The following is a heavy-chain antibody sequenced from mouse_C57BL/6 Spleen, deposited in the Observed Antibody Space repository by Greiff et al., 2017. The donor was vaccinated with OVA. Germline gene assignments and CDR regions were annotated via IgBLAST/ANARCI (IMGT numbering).Heavy chain of an antibody. Sequence: EVHLVESGEGLVKPGGSLKLSCAASGFTFSSYAMSWVRQTPEKRLEWVAYISSGGDYIYYADTVKGRFTISRDNARNTLYLQMSSLKSEDTAMYYCTRDDGATDAMDYWGQGTSVTVSS. V-gene: IGHV5-9-1*02. D-gene: IGHD2-3*01. CDR3: TRDDGATDAMDY. CDR2: ISSGGDYI. J-gene: IGHJ4*01. CDR1: GFTFSSYA.